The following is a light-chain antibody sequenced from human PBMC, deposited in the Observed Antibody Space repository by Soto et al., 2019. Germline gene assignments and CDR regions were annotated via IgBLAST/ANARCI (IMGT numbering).Light chain of an antibody. CDR1: QGISSY. Sequence: AIRMTQSPSSFSASTGDRVTIPCRASQGISSYLAWYRQKPGKAPRLLIYAASTLQSGVPSRFSGSGAGTDFTLTISCLQSEDFATYYCQQYYSYTWTFGQGTKVDIK. CDR3: QQYYSYTWT. J-gene: IGKJ1*01. CDR2: AAS. V-gene: IGKV1-8*01.